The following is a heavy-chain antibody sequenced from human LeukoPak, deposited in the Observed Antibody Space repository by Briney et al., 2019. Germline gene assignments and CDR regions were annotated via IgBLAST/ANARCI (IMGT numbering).Heavy chain of an antibody. J-gene: IGHJ3*02. D-gene: IGHD2-2*01. CDR2: ISGSGGST. CDR1: GFTFSSYA. Sequence: GGSLRLSCAASGFTFSSYAMSWVRQAPGKGLEGVSAISGSGGSTYYADSVKGRFTISRDNSKNTLYLQMNSLRAEDTAVYYCAKALGYCSSTSCPDAFDIWGQGTMVTVSS. CDR3: AKALGYCSSTSCPDAFDI. V-gene: IGHV3-23*01.